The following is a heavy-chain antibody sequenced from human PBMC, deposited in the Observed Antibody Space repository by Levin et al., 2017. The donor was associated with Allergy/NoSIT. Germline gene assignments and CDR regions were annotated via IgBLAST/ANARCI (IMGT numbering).Heavy chain of an antibody. J-gene: IGHJ5*01. D-gene: IGHD6-6*01. V-gene: IGHV4-31*03. CDR1: GDSVRSTFYY. CDR2: ISYSGST. CDR3: ARDQGRWLDS. Sequence: SQTLSLPCSVSGDSVRSTFYYWTWICQHPGKVLEWIGYISYSGSTYYNPSLKSRLSISLDTAKNQFSLKLTSVTAADTAVYYCARDQGRWLDSWGPGTLVTVSS.